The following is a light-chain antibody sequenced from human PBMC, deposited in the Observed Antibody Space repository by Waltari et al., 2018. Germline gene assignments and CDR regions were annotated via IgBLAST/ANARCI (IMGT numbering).Light chain of an antibody. CDR3: CSYAGSYTWV. CDR2: DVS. J-gene: IGLJ2*01. CDR1: SSDVGAYRF. V-gene: IGLV2-11*01. Sequence: QSALTQPRSVSGSPGQSVPISCTGTSSDVGAYRFVSWYQQHPGKAPKFMIYDVSQRPSGVPDHFSGSKSGNTASLTISGLQAEDEADYYCCSYAGSYTWVFGGGTKLTVL.